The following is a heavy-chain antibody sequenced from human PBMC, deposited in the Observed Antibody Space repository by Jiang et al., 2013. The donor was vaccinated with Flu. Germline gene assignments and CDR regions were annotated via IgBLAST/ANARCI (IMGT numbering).Heavy chain of an antibody. CDR2: FHPKQETF. J-gene: IGHJ4*02. CDR1: GYILTNNF. D-gene: IGHD1-1*01. CDR3: ARDFTDNWTFDY. Sequence: SGAEVKKPGASVTISCRTSGYILTNNFINWVRQAPGQGLEWVGIFHPKQETFRPAQKFQGRVTLRRDSSTTTVYMDLSSLTPDDTAVYYCARDFTDNWTFDYWGQGTLVTVSS. V-gene: IGHV1-46*01.